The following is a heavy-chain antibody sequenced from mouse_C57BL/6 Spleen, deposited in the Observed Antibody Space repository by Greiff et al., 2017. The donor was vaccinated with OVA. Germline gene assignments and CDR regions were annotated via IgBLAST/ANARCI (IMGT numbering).Heavy chain of an antibody. J-gene: IGHJ2*01. D-gene: IGHD1-1*01. Sequence: VQLVESGAELVRPGASVKLSCKASGYTFTDYYINWVKQRPGQGLEWIARIYPGSGNTYYNEKFKGKATLTAEKSSSTAYMQLSSLTSEDSAVYFCARGNYEGIYFDYWGQGTTLTVSS. V-gene: IGHV1-76*01. CDR3: ARGNYEGIYFDY. CDR1: GYTFTDYY. CDR2: IYPGSGNT.